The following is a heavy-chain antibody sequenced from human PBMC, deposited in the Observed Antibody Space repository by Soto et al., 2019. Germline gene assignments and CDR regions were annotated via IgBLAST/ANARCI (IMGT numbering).Heavy chain of an antibody. J-gene: IGHJ6*02. Sequence: PSETLSLTCTVSGGSISSSSYYWGWIRQPPGKGLEWIGSIYYSGSTYYNPSLKSRVTISVDTSKNQFSLKLSSVTAADTAVYYCARHGGGWIFGVVRYYYYGMDAWGQGTTVTVSS. D-gene: IGHD3-3*01. CDR3: ARHGGGWIFGVVRYYYYGMDA. CDR2: IYYSGST. CDR1: GGSISSSSYY. V-gene: IGHV4-39*01.